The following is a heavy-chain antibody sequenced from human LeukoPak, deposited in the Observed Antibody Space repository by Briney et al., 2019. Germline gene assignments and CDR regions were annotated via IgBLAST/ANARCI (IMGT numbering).Heavy chain of an antibody. V-gene: IGHV1-46*01. J-gene: IGHJ2*01. CDR3: AREFPEQWLTRPNWYFDL. CDR2: INPSGGST. CDR1: GYTFTGYY. D-gene: IGHD6-19*01. Sequence: GASVKVSCKASGYTFTGYYMHWVRQAPGRGLEWMGIINPSGGSTSYAQKFQGRVTMTRDTSTSTVYMELSSLRSEDTAVYYCAREFPEQWLTRPNWYFDLWGRGTLVTVSS.